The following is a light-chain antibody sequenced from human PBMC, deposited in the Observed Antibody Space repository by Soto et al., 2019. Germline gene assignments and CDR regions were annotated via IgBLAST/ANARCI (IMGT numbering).Light chain of an antibody. CDR3: AAWDDSLNGYV. CDR2: SND. V-gene: IGLV1-44*01. J-gene: IGLJ1*01. Sequence: VLTQPPSASGTPGQRVTISCSGSSSNIGSNSVNWYQQLPGTAPKLLIYSNDRRPSGVPDRFSGSKSGTSASLAISGLQSEDEADYYCAAWDDSLNGYVFGTGTKVTV. CDR1: SSNIGSNS.